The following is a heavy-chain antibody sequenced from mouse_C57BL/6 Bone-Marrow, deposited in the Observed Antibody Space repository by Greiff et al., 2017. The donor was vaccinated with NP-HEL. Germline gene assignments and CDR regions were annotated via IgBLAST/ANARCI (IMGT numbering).Heavy chain of an antibody. CDR3: SVYGSSHWYFGV. V-gene: IGHV1-53*01. J-gene: IGHJ1*03. Sequence: QVQLQQPGPELVKPGASVKLSCKASGYTFTSYWMHWVKQRPGHGLEWIGYINPSNGGTNYNEKFKSKATLTVDKSSSTSYMQLSSLTSEDSAVYYCSVYGSSHWYFGVRGTGTTGTVSS. CDR1: GYTFTSYW. D-gene: IGHD1-1*01. CDR2: INPSNGGT.